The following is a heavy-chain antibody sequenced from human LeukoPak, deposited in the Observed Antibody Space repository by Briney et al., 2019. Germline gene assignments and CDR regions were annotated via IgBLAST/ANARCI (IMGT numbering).Heavy chain of an antibody. V-gene: IGHV4-38-2*02. CDR1: GGSINSY. J-gene: IGHJ4*02. CDR3: ARVAVVITMTRFDY. Sequence: PSETLSLTCTVSGGSINSYWSWIRQPPGKGLEWIGSIYHSGSSYYNPSLKSRVTISVDTSKNHFSLKLSSVTAADTAVYYCARVAVVITMTRFDYWGQGTLVTVSS. D-gene: IGHD3-22*01. CDR2: IYHSGSS.